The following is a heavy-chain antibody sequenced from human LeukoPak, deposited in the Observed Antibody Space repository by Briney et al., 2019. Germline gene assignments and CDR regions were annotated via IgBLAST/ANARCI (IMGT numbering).Heavy chain of an antibody. CDR2: ISGSGGST. CDR3: AKDGADGDYRHYCFDY. V-gene: IGHV3-23*01. D-gene: IGHD4-17*01. J-gene: IGHJ4*02. Sequence: GGSLRLSCAASGFTFSSYAMSWVRQAPGKGLEWVSAISGSGGSTYYADSVKGRFTISRDNSKNTLYLQMNSLRAEDTAVYYCAKDGADGDYRHYCFDYWGQGTLVTVSS. CDR1: GFTFSSYA.